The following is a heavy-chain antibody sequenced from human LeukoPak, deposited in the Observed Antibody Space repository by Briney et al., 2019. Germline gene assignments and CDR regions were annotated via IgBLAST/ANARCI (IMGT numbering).Heavy chain of an antibody. CDR1: GFTFSSYG. J-gene: IGHJ4*02. CDR3: ARDRGSGSYYSQD. D-gene: IGHD3-10*01. Sequence: PGGSLRLSCAASGFTFSSYGVHWVRQAPGKGLEWVANIKQDGSEEHYVVSVKGRFIISRDNAKNSLYLQMNSLRAEDTAVYYCARDRGSGSYYSQDWGQGTLVTVSS. V-gene: IGHV3-7*01. CDR2: IKQDGSEE.